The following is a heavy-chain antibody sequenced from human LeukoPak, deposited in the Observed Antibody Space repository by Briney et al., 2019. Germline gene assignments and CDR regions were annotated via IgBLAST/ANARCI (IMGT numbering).Heavy chain of an antibody. Sequence: PGGSLRLSCAASGFTFSSYWMHWVRQAPGKGLVWVSRINSGGSSTSYADSVKGRFTISRDNAKNSLYLQMNSLRAEDMALYYCAKDTNWNYVFGAFDIWGQGTMVTVSS. CDR3: AKDTNWNYVFGAFDI. D-gene: IGHD1-7*01. V-gene: IGHV3-74*01. CDR2: INSGGSST. CDR1: GFTFSSYW. J-gene: IGHJ3*02.